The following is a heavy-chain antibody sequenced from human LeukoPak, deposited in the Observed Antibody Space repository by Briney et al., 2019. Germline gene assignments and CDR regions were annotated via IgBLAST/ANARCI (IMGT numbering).Heavy chain of an antibody. CDR3: ARGAVAAYYFDY. CDR2: INHSGST. CDR1: GGSFSGYY. Sequence: PSETLSLTCAVSGGSFSGYYWSWIRQPPGKGLEWIGEINHSGSTNYNPSLKSRVTISVDTCKNQFSLKLSSVAAADTAVYYCARGAVAAYYFDYWGQGTLVTVSS. V-gene: IGHV4-34*01. D-gene: IGHD6-19*01. J-gene: IGHJ4*02.